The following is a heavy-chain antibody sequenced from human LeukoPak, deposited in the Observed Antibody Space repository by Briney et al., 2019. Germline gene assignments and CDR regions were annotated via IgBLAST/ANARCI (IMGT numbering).Heavy chain of an antibody. J-gene: IGHJ4*02. CDR2: IKQDGSEI. V-gene: IGHV3-7*01. D-gene: IGHD1-26*01. Sequence: GGSLRLSCEASGFTFSSYGMSWVRQAPGKGPEWVANIKQDGSEIYYVDSVKGRFTISRDNAKNSLYLQMNSLRAEDTAVYYCARDKAVGPTLLDYWGQGTLVTVS. CDR3: ARDKAVGPTLLDY. CDR1: GFTFSSYG.